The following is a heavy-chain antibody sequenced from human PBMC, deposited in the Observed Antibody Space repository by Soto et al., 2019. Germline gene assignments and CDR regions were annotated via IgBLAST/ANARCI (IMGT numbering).Heavy chain of an antibody. Sequence: SETLSLTCTVSGGSISSGGYYWSWIRQHPGKGLEWIGYIYYSGSTYYNPSLKSRVTISVDTSKNQFSLKLSSVTAADTAVYYCARVGITMVRGVPLWFDPWGQGTLVT. D-gene: IGHD3-10*01. J-gene: IGHJ5*02. CDR1: GGSISSGGYY. CDR2: IYYSGST. V-gene: IGHV4-31*03. CDR3: ARVGITMVRGVPLWFDP.